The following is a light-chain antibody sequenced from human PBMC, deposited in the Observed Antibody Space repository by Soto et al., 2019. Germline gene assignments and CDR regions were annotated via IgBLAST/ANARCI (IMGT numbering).Light chain of an antibody. CDR2: EGS. V-gene: IGLV2-23*01. CDR3: CSYAGSPTSNWV. CDR1: SSDVGSYNL. J-gene: IGLJ3*02. Sequence: QSALTQPASVSGSPGQSITISCTGTSSDVGSYNLVSWYQQHPGKAPKLMIYEGSKRPSGVSTRFSGSKSGNTASLTISGLQAEDEADYYCCSYAGSPTSNWVFGGGTKLTVL.